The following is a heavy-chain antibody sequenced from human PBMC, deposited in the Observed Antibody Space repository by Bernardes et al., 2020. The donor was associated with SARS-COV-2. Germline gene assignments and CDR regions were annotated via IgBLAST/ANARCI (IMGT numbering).Heavy chain of an antibody. D-gene: IGHD6-13*01. Sequence: GGSLRLSCGASGFTFRSHWLRWVRQAPGTGLAWVANLKQDGREQYYVDSVKGRFTISRDNAKNSLYLQMNSLRAEDTAVYYCARDDSISWFRYFDYWGQGTRVTVSS. CDR1: GFTFRSHW. CDR2: LKQDGREQ. CDR3: ARDDSISWFRYFDY. J-gene: IGHJ4*02. V-gene: IGHV3-7*01.